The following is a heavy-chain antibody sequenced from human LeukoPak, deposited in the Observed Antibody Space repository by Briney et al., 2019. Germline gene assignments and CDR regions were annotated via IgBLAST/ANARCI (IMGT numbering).Heavy chain of an antibody. CDR2: IYYSGST. CDR1: GGSVSSGSYY. V-gene: IGHV4-61*01. CDR3: ARIVVVVAATPVDWFDP. D-gene: IGHD2-15*01. Sequence: PSETLSLTCTVSGGSVSSGSYYWSWIRQPPGKGLEWIGYIYYSGSTNYNPSLKSRVTMSVDTSKNQFSLKLSSVTAADTAVYYCARIVVVVAATPVDWFDPWGQGTLVTVSS. J-gene: IGHJ5*02.